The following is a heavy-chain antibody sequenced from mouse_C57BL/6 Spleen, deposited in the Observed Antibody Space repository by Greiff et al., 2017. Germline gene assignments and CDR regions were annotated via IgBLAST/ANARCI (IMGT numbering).Heavy chain of an antibody. Sequence: DVKLQESGPELVKPGASVKMSCKASGYTFTDYNMHWVKQSHGKSLEWIGYINPNNGGTSYNQKFKGKATLTVNKSSSTAYMELRSLTSEDSAVYYCAPYGQYYFDYWGQGTTLTVSS. CDR2: INPNNGGT. D-gene: IGHD1-1*02. J-gene: IGHJ2*01. CDR1: GYTFTDYN. CDR3: APYGQYYFDY. V-gene: IGHV1-22*01.